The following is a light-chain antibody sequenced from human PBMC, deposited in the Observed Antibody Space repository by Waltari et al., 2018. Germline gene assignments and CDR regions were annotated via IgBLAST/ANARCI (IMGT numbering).Light chain of an antibody. V-gene: IGKV1-39*01. J-gene: IGKJ4*01. Sequence: DIQMPQSPSSLSASVGDRVTITCRSSQSIGNAYLNWYQQKPGKAPKLLIYGASTLQSGVPSRFIGSGSGTDFTLTISSLQPEDFATYYCQQTYNNPSFFGGGTRVEI. CDR3: QQTYNNPSF. CDR2: GAS. CDR1: QSIGNAY.